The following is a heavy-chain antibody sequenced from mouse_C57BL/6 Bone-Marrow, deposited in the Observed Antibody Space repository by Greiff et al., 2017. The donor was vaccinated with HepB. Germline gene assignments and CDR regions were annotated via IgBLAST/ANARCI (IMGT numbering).Heavy chain of an antibody. CDR2: IRNKANNHAT. Sequence: EVHLVESGGGLVQPGGSMKLSCAASGFTFSDAWMDWVRQSPEKGLEWVAEIRNKANNHATYYAEYVKGRFTISRDDYKRSFYLPMNSLRAEDTGSYYCTRRLGAMDYWGQGTSVTVSS. CDR3: TRRLGAMDY. J-gene: IGHJ4*01. CDR1: GFTFSDAW. D-gene: IGHD4-1*01. V-gene: IGHV6-6*01.